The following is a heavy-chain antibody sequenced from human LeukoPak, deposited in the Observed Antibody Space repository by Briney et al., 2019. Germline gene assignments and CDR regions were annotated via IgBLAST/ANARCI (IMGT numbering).Heavy chain of an antibody. CDR3: TRDLAAVPGPRMDV. D-gene: IGHD6-19*01. CDR1: GFSFSSYY. V-gene: IGHV3-7*03. J-gene: IGHJ6*02. CDR2: INPDGSER. Sequence: GGSPRLSCAASGFSFSSYYMSWVRQAPGKGLEWVALINPDGSERYYVDSVKGRFTISRDNARNSLYLQMGSLRDDDMAMYFCTRDLAAVPGPRMDVWGQGTTVTVSS.